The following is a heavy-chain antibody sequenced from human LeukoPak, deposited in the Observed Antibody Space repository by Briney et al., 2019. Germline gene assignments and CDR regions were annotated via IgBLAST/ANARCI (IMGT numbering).Heavy chain of an antibody. CDR2: IYYSGST. CDR1: GGSISSYY. D-gene: IGHD6-25*01. J-gene: IGHJ6*03. CDR3: ARAAYYYYYYMDV. V-gene: IGHV4-59*01. Sequence: PSETLSLTCTVSGGSISSYYWSWIRQPPGKGLECIGYIYYSGSTNYNPSLKSRVTISVDTSKNQFSLKLSSVTAADTAVYYCARAAYYYYYYMDVWGKGTTVTVSS.